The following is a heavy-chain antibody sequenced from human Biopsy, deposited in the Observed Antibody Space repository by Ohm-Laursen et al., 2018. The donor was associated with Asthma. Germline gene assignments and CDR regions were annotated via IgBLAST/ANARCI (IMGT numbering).Heavy chain of an antibody. J-gene: IGHJ1*01. V-gene: IGHV3-7*01. CDR3: ARTFHFWSPYHAEHYQL. CDR1: GFTFSSYG. D-gene: IGHD3-3*01. CDR2: IKHDGSEK. Sequence: SLRLSCAASGFTFSSYGMHWVRQAPGKGLEWVANIKHDGSEKNHVDSLKGRSTISRDNAKNLLFLQMNSLRAEDTAVYYCARTFHFWSPYHAEHYQLWGQGTLVTVSS.